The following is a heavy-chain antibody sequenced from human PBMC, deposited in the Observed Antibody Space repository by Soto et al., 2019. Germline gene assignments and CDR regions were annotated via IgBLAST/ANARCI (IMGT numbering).Heavy chain of an antibody. V-gene: IGHV3-66*03. D-gene: IGHD1-26*01. CDR2: IYSGGNT. J-gene: IGHJ6*02. Sequence: EVQLVESGGGLIQPGGSLRLSCAVSGFTVSNDYMSWVRQAPGKGLEGDSVIYSGGNTAYGDSVKGRFTISRDNSKNTLNLQMNSLRSDDTAVYYYAKDVVVGATPGLGDYYYYYGMDVWGQGTTVT. CDR1: GFTVSNDY. CDR3: AKDVVVGATPGLGDYYYYYGMDV.